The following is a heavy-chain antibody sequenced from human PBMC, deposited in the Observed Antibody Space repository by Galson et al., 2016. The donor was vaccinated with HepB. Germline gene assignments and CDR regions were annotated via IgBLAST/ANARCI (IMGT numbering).Heavy chain of an antibody. CDR3: ARHLETNYYMDV. Sequence: QSGAEVKKPGESLRISCQGSGYSFTTYWISWVRQMPGKGLEWMGKIDPSDSYTNYSPSFQGHVTIPADKSINTAYLQWSSLQDSDTAMYYCARHLETNYYMDVGGKGTTVTVSS. D-gene: IGHD4-11*01. CDR2: IDPSDSYT. CDR1: GYSFTTYW. V-gene: IGHV5-10-1*01. J-gene: IGHJ6*03.